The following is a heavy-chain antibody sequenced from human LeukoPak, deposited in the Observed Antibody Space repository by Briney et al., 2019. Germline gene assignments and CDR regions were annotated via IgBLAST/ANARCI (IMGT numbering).Heavy chain of an antibody. D-gene: IGHD3-16*01. CDR3: ARVYYEYVWGSHNLSRDYYYYMDD. V-gene: IGHV3-21*01. CDR1: GLSLNNYA. CDR2: SSRSDDGK. Sequence: GWSLTLSCPPSGLSLNNYAMSWVRPVPGKGLEWVSASSRSDDGKWYPESVRGRFNICRDNAKKSLYLQMNSLRAEDTSVYYCARVYYEYVWGSHNLSRDYYYYMDDWGKGTTVTVSS. J-gene: IGHJ6*03.